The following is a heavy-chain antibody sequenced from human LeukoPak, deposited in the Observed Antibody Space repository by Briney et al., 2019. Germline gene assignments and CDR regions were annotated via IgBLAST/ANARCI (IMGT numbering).Heavy chain of an antibody. V-gene: IGHV3-21*01. CDR2: ISSSSSYI. CDR1: GFTFSTYN. CDR3: ARDGSGSYYLYLPESTEYYYYMDV. D-gene: IGHD3-10*01. J-gene: IGHJ6*03. Sequence: PGGSLRLSCAASGFTFSTYNMNWVRQAPGKGLEWVSSISSSSSYIYYADSVKGRFTISRDNAKNSLYLQMNSLRAEDTAVYYCARDGSGSYYLYLPESTEYYYYMDVWGKGTTVTVSS.